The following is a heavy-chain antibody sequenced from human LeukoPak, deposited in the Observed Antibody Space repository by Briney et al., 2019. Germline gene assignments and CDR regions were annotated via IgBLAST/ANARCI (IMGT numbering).Heavy chain of an antibody. CDR1: GFTFDDYA. CDR2: ISGDGGST. J-gene: IGHJ4*02. V-gene: IGHV3-43*02. CDR3: ASPGYNYGWNVLNY. Sequence: GGSLRLSCAASGFTFDDYAMHWVRQAPGKGLEWVSLISGDGGSTYYADSVKGRFTISRDNSKNSLYLQMNSLRTEDTALYYCASPGYNYGWNVLNYWGQGTLVTVSS. D-gene: IGHD5-18*01.